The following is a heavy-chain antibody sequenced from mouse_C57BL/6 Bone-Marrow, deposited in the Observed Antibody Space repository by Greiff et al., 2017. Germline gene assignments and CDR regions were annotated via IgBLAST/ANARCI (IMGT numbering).Heavy chain of an antibody. Sequence: VQLLQPGAELVKPGASVTLSCKASGYTFTSYWMHWVKQRPGRGLEWIGRIDPNSGGTKYNEKFKSKATLTVDKPSSTAYMQLSSLTSEDSAAYYCARKSYYYGNYFDYWGQGTTLTVSS. CDR2: IDPNSGGT. CDR1: GYTFTSYW. D-gene: IGHD1-1*01. V-gene: IGHV1-72*01. CDR3: ARKSYYYGNYFDY. J-gene: IGHJ2*01.